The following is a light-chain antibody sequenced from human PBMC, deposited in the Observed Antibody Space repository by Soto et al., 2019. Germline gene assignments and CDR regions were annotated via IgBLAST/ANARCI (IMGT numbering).Light chain of an antibody. V-gene: IGLV2-14*01. CDR2: DVS. J-gene: IGLJ1*01. CDR1: SSDVGAYDY. Sequence: QSALTQPASGSGFPGQSIAISCTGTSSDVGAYDYVSWYQQHPGKAPKLMIYDVSNRPSGVSNRFSGSKSANTASLTISGLQAEDEADYYCTSYTSSGNYGFGTGTKVTVL. CDR3: TSYTSSGNYG.